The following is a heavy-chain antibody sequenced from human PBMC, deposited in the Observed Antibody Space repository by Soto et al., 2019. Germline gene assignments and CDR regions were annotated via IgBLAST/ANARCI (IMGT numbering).Heavy chain of an antibody. CDR3: ARGHSYCSGGSCYSVEYNWFDP. V-gene: IGHV1-8*01. Sequence: QVQLVQSGAEVKKPGASVKVSCKASGYTFTSYDINWVRQATGQGLEWMGWMNPNSGNTGYAQKFQGRVTMNRNTSISTAYMELSSLRSEDTAVYYCARGHSYCSGGSCYSVEYNWFDPWGQGTLVTVSS. J-gene: IGHJ5*02. CDR1: GYTFTSYD. D-gene: IGHD2-15*01. CDR2: MNPNSGNT.